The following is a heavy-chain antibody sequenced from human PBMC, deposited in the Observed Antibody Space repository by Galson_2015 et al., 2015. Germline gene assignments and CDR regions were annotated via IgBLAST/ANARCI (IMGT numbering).Heavy chain of an antibody. CDR3: ARVKMILEEYFDL. J-gene: IGHJ2*01. CDR2: ISSSSSYI. Sequence: SLRLSCAASGFTFSSYSMNWVRQAPGKGLEWVSSISSSSSYIYYADSVKGRFTISRDNAKNSLYLQMNSLRAEDTAVYYCARVKMILEEYFDLWGRGTLVTVSS. CDR1: GFTFSSYS. V-gene: IGHV3-21*01. D-gene: IGHD3-3*01.